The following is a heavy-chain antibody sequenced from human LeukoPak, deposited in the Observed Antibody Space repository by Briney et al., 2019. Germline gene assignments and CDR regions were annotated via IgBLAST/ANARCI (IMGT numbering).Heavy chain of an antibody. CDR1: GFTFSSYG. CDR3: AKVRAQVVTPCYYYGMDV. CDR2: ISYDGSNK. V-gene: IGHV3-30*18. J-gene: IGHJ6*02. Sequence: PGGSLRLSCAASGFTFSSYGMPWVRQAPGKGLEWVAVISYDGSNKYYADSVKGRFTISRDNSKNTLYLQMNSLRAEDTAVYYCAKVRAQVVTPCYYYGMDVWGQGTTVTVSS. D-gene: IGHD4-23*01.